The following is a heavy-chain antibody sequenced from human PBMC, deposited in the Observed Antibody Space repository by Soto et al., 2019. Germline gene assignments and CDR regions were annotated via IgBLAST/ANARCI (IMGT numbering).Heavy chain of an antibody. V-gene: IGHV3-11*01. CDR3: ARDHRQYYFDY. CDR1: GFTFSDYC. Sequence: QVQLVESGGGLVEPGGSLRLSCAASGFTFSDYCMSWIRQAPGKGLECVSYISSSGTIIYYADSVKGRFTISRDNAKNSQYLQMNRPRAEDTAVYFCARDHRQYYFDYWGQGTLVTVSS. J-gene: IGHJ4*02. CDR2: ISSSGTII.